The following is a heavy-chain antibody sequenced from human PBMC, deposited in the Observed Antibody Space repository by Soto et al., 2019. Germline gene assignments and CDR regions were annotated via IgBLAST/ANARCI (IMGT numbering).Heavy chain of an antibody. CDR3: ARVKTYYYDSSGYFGSLYFDY. CDR1: GFTFSSYS. Sequence: SLRLSCAASGFTFSSYSMNWVRQAPGKGLEWVSYISSSSSTIYYADSVKGRFTISRDNAKNSLYLQMNSLRDEDTAVYYCARVKTYYYDSSGYFGSLYFDYWGQGTPVTVSS. CDR2: ISSSSSTI. J-gene: IGHJ4*02. V-gene: IGHV3-48*02. D-gene: IGHD3-22*01.